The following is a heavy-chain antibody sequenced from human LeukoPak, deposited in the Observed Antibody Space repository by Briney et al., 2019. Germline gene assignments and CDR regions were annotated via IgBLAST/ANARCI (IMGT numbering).Heavy chain of an antibody. J-gene: IGHJ6*03. V-gene: IGHV3-7*01. CDR2: IKQDGSEK. CDR3: ARDTLGFSVDYYMDV. D-gene: IGHD4-23*01. CDR1: GFTFSSYW. Sequence: SGGSLRLSCAASGFTFSSYWMSWVRQAPGKGLEWVANIKQDGSEKYYVDSVKGRFTISRDNAKNSLYLQMNSLRAEDTAVYYCARDTLGFSVDYYMDVWGKGTTVTVSS.